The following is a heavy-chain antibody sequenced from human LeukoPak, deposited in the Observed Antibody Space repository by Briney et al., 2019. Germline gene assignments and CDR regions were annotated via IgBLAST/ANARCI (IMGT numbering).Heavy chain of an antibody. Sequence: SETLSLTCAVYGGSFSNYFWNWIRQPPGKGLEWIAEIHHTGHINYNPSFTSRVTVSEDRSKNQFSLKLTSVTAADTAVYYCALFEVVVGSTQDFWGQGTLVTVSS. V-gene: IGHV4-34*01. CDR2: IHHTGHI. D-gene: IGHD2-15*01. CDR3: ALFEVVVGSTQDF. CDR1: GGSFSNYF. J-gene: IGHJ4*02.